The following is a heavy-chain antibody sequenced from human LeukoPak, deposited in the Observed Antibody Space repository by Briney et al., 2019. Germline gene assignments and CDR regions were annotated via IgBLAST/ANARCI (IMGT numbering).Heavy chain of an antibody. CDR3: ARERIVVVPAPLKFSACDI. D-gene: IGHD2-2*01. CDR1: GGSISSYY. V-gene: IGHV4-4*07. CDR2: IYTSGSS. J-gene: IGHJ3*02. Sequence: SETVSLTCKVSGGSISSYYWHWIRQPAGKGLEWIGRIYTSGSSNYNPSLKSRVTMSVDTSKNQFSLKLSSVTAADTAGYYCARERIVVVPAPLKFSACDIWGEGTMVTASS.